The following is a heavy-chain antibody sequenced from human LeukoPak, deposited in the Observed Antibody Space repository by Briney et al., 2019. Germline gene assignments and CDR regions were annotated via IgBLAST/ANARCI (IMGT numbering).Heavy chain of an antibody. CDR1: GFTFSSYA. Sequence: QPGGSLRLSCAASGFTFSSYAMSWVRQAPGKGLEWVSAISGSGGSTYYADSVKGRFTISRDNSKNTLYLQMNSLRAEDTAVYYCARVGIFNNYYYGMDVWGQGTTVTVSS. CDR2: ISGSGGST. V-gene: IGHV3-23*01. CDR3: ARVGIFNNYYYGMDV. D-gene: IGHD3-3*01. J-gene: IGHJ6*02.